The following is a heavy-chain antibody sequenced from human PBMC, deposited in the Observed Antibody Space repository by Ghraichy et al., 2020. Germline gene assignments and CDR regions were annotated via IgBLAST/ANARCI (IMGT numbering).Heavy chain of an antibody. CDR1: GGSISSSSYY. Sequence: SETLSLTCTVSGGSISSSSYYWGWLRQPPGKGLEWIGSIYYSGSTYYNPSLKSRVTISVDTSKNQFSLKLSSVTAADTAVYYCARQHPRSYYYYGMDVWGQGTTVTVSS. J-gene: IGHJ6*02. CDR2: IYYSGST. V-gene: IGHV4-39*01. CDR3: ARQHPRSYYYYGMDV.